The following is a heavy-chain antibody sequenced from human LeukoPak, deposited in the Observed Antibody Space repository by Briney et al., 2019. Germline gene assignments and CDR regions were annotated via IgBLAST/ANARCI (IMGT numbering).Heavy chain of an antibody. J-gene: IGHJ3*02. V-gene: IGHV4-34*01. D-gene: IGHD4-17*01. CDR3: ARPLFGDYEGFDAFDI. Sequence: SSETLSLTCAVYGGSFSGYYWSWIRQPPGKGLEWIGSIYYSGSTYYNPSLKSRVTISVDTSKNQFSLKLSSVTAADTAVYYCARPLFGDYEGFDAFDIWGQGTMVTVSS. CDR1: GGSFSGYY. CDR2: IYYSGST.